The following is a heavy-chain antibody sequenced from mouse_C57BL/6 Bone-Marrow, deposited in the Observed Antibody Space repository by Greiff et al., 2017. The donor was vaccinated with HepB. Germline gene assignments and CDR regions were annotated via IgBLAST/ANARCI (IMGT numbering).Heavy chain of an antibody. CDR2: IWSGGRT. CDR3: AIYYYGSSYGFDY. CDR1: GFSLTSYG. J-gene: IGHJ2*01. V-gene: IGHV2-2*01. D-gene: IGHD1-1*01. Sequence: QVQLKESGPGLVQPSQRLSITCTVSGFSLTSYGVHWVRQSQGKGLEWLGVIWSGGRTDYNAAFISRLSISKDNSKSQVFFKMNSLQADDTAIYYCAIYYYGSSYGFDYWGEGTTLTVSS.